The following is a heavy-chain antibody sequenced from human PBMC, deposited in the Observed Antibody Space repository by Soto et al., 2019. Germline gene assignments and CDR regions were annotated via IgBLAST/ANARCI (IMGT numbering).Heavy chain of an antibody. CDR3: ARDFSRQPPEYQLLSCSFDP. V-gene: IGHV1-69*04. CDR2: IIPILGIA. CDR1: GSTFSSYT. D-gene: IGHD2-2*01. Sequence: APVKVSCKASGSTFSSYTSSWVRRAPGQGLEWMGRIIPILGIANYAQKFQGRVTITADKSTSTAYMELSSLRAEDTAVYYCARDFSRQPPEYQLLSCSFDPWGQGTLVTVSS. J-gene: IGHJ5*01.